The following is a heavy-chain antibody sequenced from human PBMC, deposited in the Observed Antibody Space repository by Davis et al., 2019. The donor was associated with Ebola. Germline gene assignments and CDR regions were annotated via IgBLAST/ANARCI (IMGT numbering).Heavy chain of an antibody. CDR2: INAGNGNT. CDR3: ARGIAAAGTSH. V-gene: IGHV1-3*01. CDR1: GGTFSSYA. J-gene: IGHJ4*02. Sequence: AASVKVSCKASGGTFSSYAISWVRQAPGQRLEWMGWINAGNGNTKYSQKFQGRVTITRDTSASTAYMELSSLRSEDTAVYYCARGIAAAGTSHWGQGTLVTVSP. D-gene: IGHD6-13*01.